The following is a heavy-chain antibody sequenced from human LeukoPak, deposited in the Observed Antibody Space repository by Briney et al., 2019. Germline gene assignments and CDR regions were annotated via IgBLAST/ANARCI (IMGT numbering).Heavy chain of an antibody. CDR3: ARRPPGGSMRRLGAFDI. CDR2: ISYDGSNK. J-gene: IGHJ3*02. CDR1: GFTFSSYA. Sequence: PGRSLRLSCAASGFTFSSYAMRWVRQAPGKGLEWVAVISYDGSNKYYADSVKGRFTISRDNSKNTLYLQMNSLRAEDTAVYYCARRPPGGSMRRLGAFDIWGQGTMVTVSS. D-gene: IGHD2-15*01. V-gene: IGHV3-30*01.